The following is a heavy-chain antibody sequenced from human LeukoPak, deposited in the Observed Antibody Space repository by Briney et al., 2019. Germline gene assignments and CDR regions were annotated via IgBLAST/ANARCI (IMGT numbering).Heavy chain of an antibody. CDR2: FYYSGST. V-gene: IGHV4-59*01. Sequence: PSETLSLTCTVSGGSISGYYWSWIRQPPGKGLEWIGYFYYSGSTNYHPSLKSRVTISVDTSKNQFSLKLSSVTAADTAVYYCARGRDGYNYVFDCWGQGTLVTVSS. J-gene: IGHJ4*02. CDR1: GGSISGYY. CDR3: ARGRDGYNYVFDC. D-gene: IGHD5-24*01.